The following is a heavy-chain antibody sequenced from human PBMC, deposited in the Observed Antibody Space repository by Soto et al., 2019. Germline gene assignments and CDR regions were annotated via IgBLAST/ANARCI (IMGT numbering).Heavy chain of an antibody. CDR1: GFTFSSYA. D-gene: IGHD6-19*01. J-gene: IGHJ4*02. Sequence: EVQLLESGGGLLQPGGSLRLSCAASGFTFSSYAMSWVRQAPGKGLEWVSTISGSGGSTYYADSLKGRFTISRDKSKNTLYLQMSSKRAEDTAVYYCAKEAVSGWYYFDYWGPGTLVTVSS. V-gene: IGHV3-23*01. CDR2: ISGSGGST. CDR3: AKEAVSGWYYFDY.